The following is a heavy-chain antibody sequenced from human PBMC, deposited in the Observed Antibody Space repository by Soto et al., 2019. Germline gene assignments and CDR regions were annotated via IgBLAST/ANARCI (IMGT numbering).Heavy chain of an antibody. CDR1: GFTFSSYG. CDR2: IWYDGSNK. J-gene: IGHJ6*02. V-gene: IGHV3-33*01. D-gene: IGHD5-18*01. Sequence: GGSLRLSCAASGFTFSSYGMHWVRQAPGKGLEWVAVIWYDGSNKYYADSVKGRFTISRDNSKNTLYLQMNSLRAEDTAVYYCARGLDTAMVKGYYYGMDVWGQGTTVTVSS. CDR3: ARGLDTAMVKGYYYGMDV.